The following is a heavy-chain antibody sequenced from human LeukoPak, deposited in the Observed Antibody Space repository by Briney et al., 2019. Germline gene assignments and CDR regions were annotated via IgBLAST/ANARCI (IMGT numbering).Heavy chain of an antibody. D-gene: IGHD3-10*01. CDR2: IIPFFGTA. CDR1: GGTFSSYA. CDR3: ARAGVRGGIHYYYYYMDV. V-gene: IGHV1-69*06. Sequence: SVKVSCKASGGTFSSYAISWVRQAPGQGLEWMGGIIPFFGTANYAQKFQGRLTITADKSTTTAYMELSSLRSEDTAVYYCARAGVRGGIHYYYYYMDVWGKGTTVTVSS. J-gene: IGHJ6*03.